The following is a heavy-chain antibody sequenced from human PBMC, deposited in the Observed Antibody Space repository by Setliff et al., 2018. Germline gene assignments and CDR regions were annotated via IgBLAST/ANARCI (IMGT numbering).Heavy chain of an antibody. V-gene: IGHV1-69*10. J-gene: IGHJ4*02. D-gene: IGHD2-21*02. CDR2: IIPILGIA. Sequence: ASVKVSCKASGGTFSSYAISWVRQAPGQGLEWMGGIIPILGIANYAQKFQGRVTITADESTSTAYMELRSLRSDDTAVYYCARDPPYCGGDCYPDYWGQGTLVTVSS. CDR1: GGTFSSYA. CDR3: ARDPPYCGGDCYPDY.